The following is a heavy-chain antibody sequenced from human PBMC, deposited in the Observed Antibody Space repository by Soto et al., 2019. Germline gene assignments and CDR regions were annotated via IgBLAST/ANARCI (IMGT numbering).Heavy chain of an antibody. J-gene: IGHJ4*02. D-gene: IGHD3-10*01. CDR3: TVRSYGSGEGFDY. Sequence: PAGSLRLSSKASGFTLGDYAMSWFRQAPGKGLEGVGFIRSQAYGGTTEYAASVKGRFTISRDDSKSIAYLQMNSLKTEDTAVYYCTVRSYGSGEGFDYWGQGT. CDR2: IRSQAYGGTT. CDR1: GFTLGDYA. V-gene: IGHV3-49*03.